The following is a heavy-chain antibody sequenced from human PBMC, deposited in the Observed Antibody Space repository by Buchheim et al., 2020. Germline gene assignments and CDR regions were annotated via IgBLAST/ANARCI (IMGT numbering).Heavy chain of an antibody. D-gene: IGHD3-10*01. CDR3: AKGIYGSGSYYNDY. Sequence: EVQLVESGGGLVQPGGSLRLSCAASGFTFSSYAMSWVRQAPGKGLEWVSAISGSGGSTYYADSVKGRFTSPRANYKNKLSLQMNSLRAEDTAVYYCAKGIYGSGSYYNDYWGQGTL. V-gene: IGHV3-23*04. CDR2: ISGSGGST. J-gene: IGHJ4*02. CDR1: GFTFSSYA.